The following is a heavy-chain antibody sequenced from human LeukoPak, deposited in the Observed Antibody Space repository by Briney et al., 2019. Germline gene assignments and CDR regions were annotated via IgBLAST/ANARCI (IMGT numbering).Heavy chain of an antibody. CDR3: ARGLGPSSDCSGYLLDY. V-gene: IGHV1-2*02. CDR2: INPNSGGT. Sequence: ASVKVSCKASGYTFTGYYMHWVRQAPGQGLEWMGWINPNSGGTNYAQKFQGRVTMTRDTSISTAYMELSRLRSDDTAVYYCARGLGPSSDCSGYLLDYWGQGTLVTVSS. J-gene: IGHJ4*02. CDR1: GYTFTGYY. D-gene: IGHD3-22*01.